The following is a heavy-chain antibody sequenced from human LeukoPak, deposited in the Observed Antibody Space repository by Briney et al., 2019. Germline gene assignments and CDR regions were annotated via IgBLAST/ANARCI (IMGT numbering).Heavy chain of an antibody. CDR3: VRGATAHDAFDI. D-gene: IGHD6-13*01. J-gene: IGHJ3*02. CDR2: IYSGGTT. V-gene: IGHV4-39*01. Sequence: SETLSLTCSVSSGSIINSNSYWGWIRQPPGKGLECIGTIYSGGTTFYTPSLQSRVTISVDTSKRQFSLRLSSMTAADTAMYFCVRGATAHDAFDIWGQGTMVTVSS. CDR1: SGSIINSNSY.